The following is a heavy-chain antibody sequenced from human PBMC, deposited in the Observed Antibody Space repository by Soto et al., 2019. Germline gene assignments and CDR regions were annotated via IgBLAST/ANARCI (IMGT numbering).Heavy chain of an antibody. D-gene: IGHD2-2*01. CDR1: GFTFSSYA. Sequence: GGSLRLSCAASGFTFSSYAMSWVRQAPGKGLEWVSAISGSGGSTYYADSVKGRFTISRDNSKNTLYLQMNSLRAEDTAVYYCAKGDCSSTSYPPEAGGMDVWGQGTTVTVSS. V-gene: IGHV3-23*01. CDR3: AKGDCSSTSYPPEAGGMDV. CDR2: ISGSGGST. J-gene: IGHJ6*02.